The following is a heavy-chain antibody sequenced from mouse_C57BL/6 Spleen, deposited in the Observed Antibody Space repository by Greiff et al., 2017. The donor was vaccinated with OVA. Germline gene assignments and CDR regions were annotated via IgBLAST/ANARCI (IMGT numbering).Heavy chain of an antibody. J-gene: IGHJ2*01. D-gene: IGHD2-3*01. CDR3: ARLMGSGDY. CDR1: GYAFSSSW. V-gene: IGHV1-82*01. CDR2: IYPGDGDT. Sequence: ESGPELVKPGASVKISCKASGYAFSSSWMNWVKQRPGKGLEWIGRIYPGDGDTNYNGKFKGKATLTADKSSSTAYMQLSSLTSEDSAVYFCARLMGSGDYWGQGTTLTVSS.